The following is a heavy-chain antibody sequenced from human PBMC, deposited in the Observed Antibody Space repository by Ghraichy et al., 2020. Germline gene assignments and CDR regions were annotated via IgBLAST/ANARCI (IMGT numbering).Heavy chain of an antibody. Sequence: GGSLRLSCAASGFTFSSYAMHWVRQAPGKGLEWVAVISYDGSNKYYADSVKGRFTISRDNSKNTLYLQMNSLRAEDTAVYYCARDGWYYYDSSGLGPSAEYFQHWGQGTLVTVSS. CDR3: ARDGWYYYDSSGLGPSAEYFQH. J-gene: IGHJ1*01. D-gene: IGHD3-22*01. CDR1: GFTFSSYA. V-gene: IGHV3-30-3*01. CDR2: ISYDGSNK.